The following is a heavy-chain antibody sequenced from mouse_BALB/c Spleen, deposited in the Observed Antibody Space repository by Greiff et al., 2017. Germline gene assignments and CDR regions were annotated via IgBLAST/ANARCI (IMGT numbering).Heavy chain of an antibody. CDR1: GFTFNTYA. CDR3: VRHGHGNAMDY. V-gene: IGHV10-1*02. Sequence: EVQLVESGGGLVQPKGSLKLSCAASGFTFNTYAMNWVRQAPGKGLEWVARIRSKSNNYATYYADSVKDRFTISRDDSQSMLYLQMNNLKTEDTAMYYCVRHGHGNAMDYWGQGTSVTVSS. D-gene: IGHD2-1*01. J-gene: IGHJ4*01. CDR2: IRSKSNNYAT.